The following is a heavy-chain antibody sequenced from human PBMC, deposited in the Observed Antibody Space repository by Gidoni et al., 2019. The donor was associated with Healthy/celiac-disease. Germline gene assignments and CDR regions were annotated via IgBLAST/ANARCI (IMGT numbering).Heavy chain of an antibody. J-gene: IGHJ5*02. CDR1: GFTFASSA. CDR3: AATGLPSSWYAWASWFDP. CDR2: SVVGSGNT. Sequence: HMQLVQSWPEVTTPGTSVKFSCKASGFTFASSAMQWVRQARGQRLEWIGWSVVGSGNTNYAQKSKERVTITRDMSTSTADMEMSSLRSEDTAVYYWAATGLPSSWYAWASWFDPWGQGTLVTVSS. V-gene: IGHV1-58*02. D-gene: IGHD6-13*01.